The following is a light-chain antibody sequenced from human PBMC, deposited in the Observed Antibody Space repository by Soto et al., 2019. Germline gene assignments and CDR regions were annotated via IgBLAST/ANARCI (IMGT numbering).Light chain of an antibody. CDR1: STDFVSYNR. J-gene: IGLJ1*01. CDR2: EVS. CDR3: SLYTSENAYV. V-gene: IGLV2-18*01. Sequence: QSALAQPPSVSGSPGQSVTISCTGTSTDFVSYNRVSWYQQPPGTAPKLMIYEVSKRPSGVPDRFSGSKSGNTASLTISGLQAADEANYYCSLYTSENAYVFGTGTNVTV.